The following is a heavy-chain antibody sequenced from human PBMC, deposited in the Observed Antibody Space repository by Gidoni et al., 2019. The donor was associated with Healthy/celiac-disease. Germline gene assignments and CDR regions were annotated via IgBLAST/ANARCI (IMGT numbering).Heavy chain of an antibody. CDR3: ARTQGFKLDYFDY. Sequence: EAQLLESGGGLVQPGGSLRLSCAASGFTFSSYAMSWVRQAPGKGLGWVSAISSSGGNTYYAASVKGRFTISRDNSKNTLYLQMNSLRAEDTAVYYCARTQGFKLDYFDYWGQGTLVTVSS. J-gene: IGHJ4*02. V-gene: IGHV3-23*01. CDR1: GFTFSSYA. D-gene: IGHD6-13*01. CDR2: ISSSGGNT.